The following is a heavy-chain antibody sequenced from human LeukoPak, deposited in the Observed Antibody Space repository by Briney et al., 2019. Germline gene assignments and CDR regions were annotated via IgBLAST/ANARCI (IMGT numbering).Heavy chain of an antibody. D-gene: IGHD2-15*01. CDR3: TKDARATPDGFDY. J-gene: IGHJ4*02. Sequence: GGSLRLSCAASGFTVSSNYMSWVRQAPGKGLEWVSGIGRSGADTNYTDSVKGRFTISRDNSKNTLYLQMNNLRGDDTAVFYCTKDARATPDGFDYWGQGTLVTVSS. CDR1: GFTVSSNY. CDR2: IGRSGADT. V-gene: IGHV3-53*01.